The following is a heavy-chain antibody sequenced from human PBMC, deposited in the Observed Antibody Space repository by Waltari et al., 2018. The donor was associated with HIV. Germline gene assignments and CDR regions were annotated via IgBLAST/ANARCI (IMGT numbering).Heavy chain of an antibody. D-gene: IGHD6-13*01. CDR3: ARKYSSSWGAPFDY. J-gene: IGHJ4*02. V-gene: IGHV3-33*01. CDR1: GFTLSSYG. CDR2: IWYDGSKK. Sequence: QVQLVESGGGVVQPGRSLRLSFATSGFTLSSYGMHWVRQAPGKGLEWVTVIWYDGSKKYYADSVKGRFTISRDNSKNTLYLQMNSLRIEDTAVYYCARKYSSSWGAPFDYWGQGTLVTVSS.